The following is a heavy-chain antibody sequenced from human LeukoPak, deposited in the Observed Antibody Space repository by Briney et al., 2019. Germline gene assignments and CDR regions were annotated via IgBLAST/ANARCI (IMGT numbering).Heavy chain of an antibody. CDR3: ASSTRYGYSYYYYYYMDV. V-gene: IGHV1-18*01. J-gene: IGHJ6*03. Sequence: GASVKVSCKASTYTFTSYGISWVRQAPGQGLEWMGWISAYNGNTNYAQKLQGRVTMTTDTSTSTAYMELRSLRSDDTAVYYCASSTRYGYSYYYYYYMDVWGKGTTVTVSS. D-gene: IGHD2-15*01. CDR2: ISAYNGNT. CDR1: TYTFTSYG.